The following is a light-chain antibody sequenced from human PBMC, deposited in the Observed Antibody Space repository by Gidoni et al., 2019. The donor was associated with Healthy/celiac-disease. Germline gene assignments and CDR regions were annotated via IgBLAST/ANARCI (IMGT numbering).Light chain of an antibody. V-gene: IGKV3-15*01. CDR3: QQYNNWPRT. CDR1: QSVSSN. Sequence: ETVMTHSPATLSVSPGERATLSCRASQSVSSNLAWYQQKPGQAPRLLIYGASTRATGIPARFSGSGSGTEFTLTISSLQSEDFAVYYCQQYNNWPRTFGQRTKLEIK. CDR2: GAS. J-gene: IGKJ2*01.